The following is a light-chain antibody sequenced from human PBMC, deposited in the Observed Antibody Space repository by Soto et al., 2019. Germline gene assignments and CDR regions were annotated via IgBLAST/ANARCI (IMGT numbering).Light chain of an antibody. CDR2: EVS. CDR3: SSYAGSNNYF. CDR1: SSDVGGYNF. J-gene: IGLJ1*01. Sequence: QSALTQPPSASGSPGQSVTISCTGTSSDVGGYNFVSWYQHHPGKAPKLIIYEVSKRPSGVPDRFSGSKSGNTASLTVSGLQAEDEAYYYCSSYAGSNNYFFGTGTKLTVL. V-gene: IGLV2-8*01.